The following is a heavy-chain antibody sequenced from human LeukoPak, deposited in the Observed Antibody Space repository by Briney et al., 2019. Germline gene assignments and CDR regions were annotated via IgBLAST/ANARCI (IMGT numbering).Heavy chain of an antibody. CDR2: IRWNSGSI. D-gene: IGHD3-10*01. CDR3: AKGFITMVRGVTEDY. Sequence: AGGSLRLSCAASGFTFDVYGMRWVRHAPGEGREWVSGIRWNSGSIGYADSAKGRYTISRDNSQNTLYLQMNRLRAEDTAVYYCAKGFITMVRGVTEDYWGQGTLVTVSS. J-gene: IGHJ4*02. CDR1: GFTFDVYG. V-gene: IGHV3-9*01.